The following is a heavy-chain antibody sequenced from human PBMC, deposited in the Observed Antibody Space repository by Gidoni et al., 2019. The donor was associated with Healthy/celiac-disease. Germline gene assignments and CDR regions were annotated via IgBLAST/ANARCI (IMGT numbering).Heavy chain of an antibody. V-gene: IGHV3-30*18. CDR2: ISYDGSNK. D-gene: IGHD6-19*01. J-gene: IGHJ4*02. CDR3: AKDREVWVAGTGGLDY. CDR1: GFTFSSYG. Sequence: SCAASGFTFSSYGMHWVRQAPGKGLAWVAVISYDGSNKYYADSVKGRFTISRDNSKNTLYLQMNSLRAEDTAVYYCAKDREVWVAGTGGLDYWGQGTLVTVSS.